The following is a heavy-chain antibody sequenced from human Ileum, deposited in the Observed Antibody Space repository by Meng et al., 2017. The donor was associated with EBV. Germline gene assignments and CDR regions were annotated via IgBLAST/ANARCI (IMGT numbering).Heavy chain of an antibody. CDR3: AYYTAGRGGVGS. CDR1: GASVSSGCYH. Sequence: VQLEESGPGVVKPWETLALSFSVSGASVSSGCYHWSWIRQPPGKGLEWIGCMYDSDSGKAKYNPSLNSRVIISLDTSKNHFVLKLTSVTAADTAVYYCAYYTAGRGGVGSWGQGTLVTVSS. V-gene: IGHV4-61*03. CDR2: MYDSDSGKA. J-gene: IGHJ4*02. D-gene: IGHD2-8*02.